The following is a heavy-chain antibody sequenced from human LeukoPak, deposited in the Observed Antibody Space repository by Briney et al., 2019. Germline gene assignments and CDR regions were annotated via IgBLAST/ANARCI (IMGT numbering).Heavy chain of an antibody. CDR2: IYYSGST. CDR1: GGSISSGGYY. V-gene: IGHV4-31*03. D-gene: IGHD6-6*01. CDR3: ATYAPYSSSSDTTEKYYFDY. Sequence: PSQTLSLTCTVSGGSISSGGYYRSWIRQHPGKGLEWIGYIYYSGSTYYNPSLKSRVTISVDTSKNQFSLKLSSVTAADTAVYYCATYAPYSSSSDTTEKYYFDYWGQGTLVTVSS. J-gene: IGHJ4*02.